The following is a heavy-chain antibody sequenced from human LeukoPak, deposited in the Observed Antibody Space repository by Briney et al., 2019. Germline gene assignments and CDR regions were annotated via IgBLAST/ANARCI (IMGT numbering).Heavy chain of an antibody. J-gene: IGHJ4*02. D-gene: IGHD5-18*01. CDR2: IYYSGST. CDR3: ARDRWLGY. V-gene: IGHV4-59*01. Sequence: SETLSLTCTVSGGSISSYYWSWVRQPPVKGLEWIGYIYYSGSTNYNPSLKSRVTISVDTSKNQFSLKVSSVTAADTAVYYCARDRWLGYWGQGTLVTVSS. CDR1: GGSISSYY.